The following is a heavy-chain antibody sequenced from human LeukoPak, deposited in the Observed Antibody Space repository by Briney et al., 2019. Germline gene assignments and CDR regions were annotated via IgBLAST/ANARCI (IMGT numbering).Heavy chain of an antibody. CDR3: ARDGFRNDCTGDTCYLRGRANYYFDY. J-gene: IGHJ4*02. D-gene: IGHD2-15*01. CDR2: INHSGST. Sequence: SETLSLTCSVYGGSFSGYSWNWIRLAPGKGLEWIGEINHSGSTNYNPSLKRRVTMAIDTSKKQFSLRLSSLTAADTAVYYCARDGFRNDCTGDTCYLRGRANYYFDYWGQGTEVTVSS. CDR1: GGSFSGYS. V-gene: IGHV4-34*01.